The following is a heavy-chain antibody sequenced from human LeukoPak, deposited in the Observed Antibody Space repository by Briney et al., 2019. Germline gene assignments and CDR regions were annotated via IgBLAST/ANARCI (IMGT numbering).Heavy chain of an antibody. CDR2: IYYSGST. CDR3: ARVIQVRGVIADYGMDV. V-gene: IGHV4-59*01. CDR1: GGSISSYY. J-gene: IGHJ6*04. Sequence: SETLSLTCTVSGGSISSYYWSRIRQPPGKGLEWIGYIYYSGSTNYNPSLKSRVTISVDTSKNQFSLKLSSVTAADTAVYYCARVIQVRGVIADYGMDVWGKGTTVTVSS. D-gene: IGHD3-10*01.